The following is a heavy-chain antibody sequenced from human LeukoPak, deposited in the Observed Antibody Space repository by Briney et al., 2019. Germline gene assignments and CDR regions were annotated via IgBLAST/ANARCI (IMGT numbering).Heavy chain of an antibody. V-gene: IGHV3-30*04. Sequence: GRSLRLSCAASGFTFSSYAMHWVRQAPDKGLEWVATISHDGGAKYYGDSVKGRLTISRDNSENTLYLQMNSLRVEDTAVYYCARXXXSNGWYNWFDPWGQGTLVTVSS. CDR3: ARXXXSNGWYNWFDP. J-gene: IGHJ5*02. D-gene: IGHD6-19*01. CDR1: GFTFSSYA. CDR2: ISHDGGAK.